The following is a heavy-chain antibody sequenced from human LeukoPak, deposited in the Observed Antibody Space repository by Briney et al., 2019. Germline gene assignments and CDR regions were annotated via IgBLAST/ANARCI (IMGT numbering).Heavy chain of an antibody. D-gene: IGHD6-19*01. CDR2: INGDGSTI. Sequence: PGGSLRLSCEASGFTFNGHWMHWVRQAPGKGLVWVSLINGDGSTISYADSVKGRFTISRDNAKNSLYLQMNSLRAEDTAVYYCARSGYSSGWGPGSWGQGTLVTVSS. CDR3: ARSGYSSGWGPGS. CDR1: GFTFNGHW. J-gene: IGHJ5*02. V-gene: IGHV3-74*01.